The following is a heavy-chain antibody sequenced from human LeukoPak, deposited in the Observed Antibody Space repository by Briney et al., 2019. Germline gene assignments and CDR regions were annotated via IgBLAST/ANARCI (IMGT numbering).Heavy chain of an antibody. J-gene: IGHJ5*02. CDR1: GYTFTNYY. V-gene: IGHV1-46*01. D-gene: IGHD3-16*02. Sequence: ASVKVSCKASGYTFTNYYMHWVRQAPGQGLEWLGLITPSGGSTWYAQKFQGRVTMTRDMSTSTDYMELSSLRSEDTAVYYCARDNNDYVWGSYRYGFDPWGQGTLVTVSS. CDR2: ITPSGGST. CDR3: ARDNNDYVWGSYRYGFDP.